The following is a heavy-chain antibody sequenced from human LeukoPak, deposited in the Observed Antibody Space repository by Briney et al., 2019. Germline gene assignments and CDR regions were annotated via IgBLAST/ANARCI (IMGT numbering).Heavy chain of an antibody. Sequence: SSETLSLTCTVSGGSISSNSYYWGWIRQPPGKGLEWIGSIYYSGSTYCNPSLKSRVTISVDTSKNQFSLKLSSVTAADTAVYYCARSVRLGELSFDYWGQGTLVTVSS. CDR3: ARSVRLGELSFDY. CDR2: IYYSGST. D-gene: IGHD3-16*02. J-gene: IGHJ4*02. V-gene: IGHV4-39*01. CDR1: GGSISSNSYY.